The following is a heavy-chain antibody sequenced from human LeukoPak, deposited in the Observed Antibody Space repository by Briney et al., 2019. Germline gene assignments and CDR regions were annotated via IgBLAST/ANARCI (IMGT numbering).Heavy chain of an antibody. D-gene: IGHD3-22*01. CDR2: IYYSGST. CDR1: GGAVCGYY. V-gene: IGHV4-59*02. Sequence: SETLSLTCIVSGGAVCGYYWIWIRQPPGKGLEWIGYIYYSGSTDYNPSLKSRLTMSIDTSKNQFSLRLSSVTAADTAVYYCARVGDSSGYSVFDSWGQGTLVPVSS. J-gene: IGHJ4*02. CDR3: ARVGDSSGYSVFDS.